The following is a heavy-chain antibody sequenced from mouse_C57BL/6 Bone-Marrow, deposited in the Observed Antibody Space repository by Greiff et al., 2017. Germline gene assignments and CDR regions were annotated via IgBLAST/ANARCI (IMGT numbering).Heavy chain of an antibody. J-gene: IGHJ2*01. Sequence: EVKLMESGGGLVKPGGSLKLSCAASGFTFSDYGMHWVRQAPEKGLEWVAYISSGSSTIYYADTVKGRFTISRDNAKNTLFLQMTSLRSEDTAMFYGARRGDPLSYFDYWGQGTTLTVSS. CDR3: ARRGDPLSYFDY. CDR2: ISSGSSTI. D-gene: IGHD3-3*01. CDR1: GFTFSDYG. V-gene: IGHV5-17*01.